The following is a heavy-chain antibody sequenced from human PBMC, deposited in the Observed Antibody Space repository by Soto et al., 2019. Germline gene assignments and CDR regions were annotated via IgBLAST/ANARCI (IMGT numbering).Heavy chain of an antibody. CDR2: ITTDKGKT. CDR3: ATRSPTFDY. CDR1: GYTFTSYG. V-gene: IGHV1-18*01. Sequence: QVQLVQSGPEVKKPGASVQVSCKTSGYTFTSYGIIWVRQAPGQGLEWMGWITTDKGKTTYAQKFQGRVTMTTDTSTSTDYMDLSSLRSDDTAVYYCATRSPTFDYWGQGTLVVVSS. J-gene: IGHJ4*02.